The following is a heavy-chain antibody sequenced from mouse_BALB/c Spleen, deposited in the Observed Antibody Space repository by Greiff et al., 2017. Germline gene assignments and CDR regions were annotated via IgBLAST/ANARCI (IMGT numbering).Heavy chain of an antibody. J-gene: IGHJ3*01. CDR2: ISYSGST. CDR3: ARSLTMITRTWFAY. Sequence: EVKLVESGPSLVKPSQTLSLTCSVTGDSITSGYWNWIRKFPGNKLEYMGYISYSGSTYYNPSLKSRISITRDTSKNQYYLQLNSVTTEDTATYYCARSLTMITRTWFAYWGQGTLVTVSA. D-gene: IGHD2-4*01. V-gene: IGHV3-8*02. CDR1: GDSITSGY.